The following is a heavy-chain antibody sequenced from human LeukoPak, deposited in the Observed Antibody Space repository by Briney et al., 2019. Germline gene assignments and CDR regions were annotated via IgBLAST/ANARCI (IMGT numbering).Heavy chain of an antibody. J-gene: IGHJ5*02. Sequence: ASVKVSCKASGYIFTGYYIHWVRQAPGQGLEWMGWINPNSGGTNSAQNFQGRVTLTRDSSISTAYMDLSRLRSDDTAVYFCAKGDKMLTWRRTYNRFDPWGQGTLVTVSS. CDR1: GYIFTGYY. V-gene: IGHV1-2*02. CDR3: AKGDKMLTWRRTYNRFDP. CDR2: INPNSGGT. D-gene: IGHD3-16*01.